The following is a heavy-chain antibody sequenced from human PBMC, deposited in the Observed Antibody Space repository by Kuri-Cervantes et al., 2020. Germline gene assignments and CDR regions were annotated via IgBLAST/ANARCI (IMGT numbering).Heavy chain of an antibody. CDR2: IYYSGTT. CDR1: GGSISSYY. J-gene: IGHJ4*02. Sequence: GSLRLSCTVSGGSISSYYWSWIRQTPGKGLEWIGYIYYSGTTNYNPSLKSRVTISVDTSKNQFSLKLSSVTAADTAVYYCAREGLEYGGSDYWGQGTLVTVSS. V-gene: IGHV4-59*13. CDR3: AREGLEYGGSDY. D-gene: IGHD4-23*01.